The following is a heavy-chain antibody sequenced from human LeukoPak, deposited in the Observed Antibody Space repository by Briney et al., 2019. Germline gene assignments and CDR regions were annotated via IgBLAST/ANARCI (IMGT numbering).Heavy chain of an antibody. CDR2: ISYDGSSK. V-gene: IGHV3-30*18. D-gene: IGHD2-15*01. J-gene: IGHJ4*02. CDR3: AKDQWYCSGGSCYGVDY. CDR1: GFTFSTYG. Sequence: GRSLRLSCAASGFTFSTYGMHWVRQAPGKGLEWVAVISYDGSSKYYADSVKGRFTISRDNSKNTLYLQMNNLRTEDTAVFYCAKDQWYCSGGSCYGVDYRGQGTLVTVSS.